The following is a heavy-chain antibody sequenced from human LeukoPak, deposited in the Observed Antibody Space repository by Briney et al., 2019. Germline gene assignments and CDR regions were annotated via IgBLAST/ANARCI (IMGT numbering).Heavy chain of an antibody. CDR2: IYYSGST. V-gene: IGHV4-39*01. J-gene: IGHJ4*02. CDR3: ARLNQGNRFDY. CDR1: GGSISSSSYY. D-gene: IGHD1-14*01. Sequence: SSETLSLTCTVSGGSISSSSYYWGWIRQPPGKGLECIGSIYYSGSTYDNPSLKSRVTISVDTSKNQFSLRLSSVTAADTAVYYCARLNQGNRFDYWGQGTLVTVSS.